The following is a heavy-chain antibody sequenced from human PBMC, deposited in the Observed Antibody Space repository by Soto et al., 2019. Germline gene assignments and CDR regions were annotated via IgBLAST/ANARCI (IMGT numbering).Heavy chain of an antibody. V-gene: IGHV4-59*01. CDR2: GYHSVSI. D-gene: IGHD3-16*01. CDR3: ARAFAGFGAYWYFDL. CDR1: GGSITDYY. J-gene: IGHJ2*01. Sequence: SETLSLSCTVSGGSITDYYWSWIRQPPGKALEWIGYGYHSVSIHYNPSLKTRVTISVDTSENQFSLRLSSVTAADTAVYYCARAFAGFGAYWYFDLWGRGTLVTVSS.